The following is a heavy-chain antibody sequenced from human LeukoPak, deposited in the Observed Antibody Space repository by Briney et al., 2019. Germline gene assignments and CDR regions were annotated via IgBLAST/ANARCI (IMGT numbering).Heavy chain of an antibody. CDR2: ISYDGSNK. D-gene: IGHD5-18*01. CDR3: AREPTFGYGLDY. J-gene: IGHJ4*02. Sequence: GGSLRLSCAASGFTFSSYAMHWVRQAPGKGLEWVAVISYDGSNKYYADSVKGRFTISRDNSKNTLYLQMNSLRAEDTAVYYCAREPTFGYGLDYWGQGTLVTVSS. CDR1: GFTFSSYA. V-gene: IGHV3-30-3*01.